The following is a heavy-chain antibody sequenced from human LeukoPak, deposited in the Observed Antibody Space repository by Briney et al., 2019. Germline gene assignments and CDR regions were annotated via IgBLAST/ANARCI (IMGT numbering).Heavy chain of an antibody. CDR2: INPSGAST. J-gene: IGHJ4*02. CDR3: ARRTSPHIAAAGY. Sequence: ASVKVSCKASGYTFTSYFIHWVRQAPGQGLEWMGMINPSGASTTYAQRFQGRVTMTRDMSTSTVYMELSSLRSEDTAVYYCARRTSPHIAAAGYWGQGTLVTASS. CDR1: GYTFTSYF. V-gene: IGHV1-46*01. D-gene: IGHD6-13*01.